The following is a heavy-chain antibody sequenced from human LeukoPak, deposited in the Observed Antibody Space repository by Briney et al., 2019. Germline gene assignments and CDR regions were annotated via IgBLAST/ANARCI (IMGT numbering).Heavy chain of an antibody. CDR1: GGPITTYY. D-gene: IGHD3-3*01. CDR2: ISGSGVI. V-gene: IGHV4-4*07. J-gene: IGHJ4*02. Sequence: SETLSLTCTVSGGPITTYYLSWIRQSAGMGLEWIGRISGSGVITYNPSLKSRVILSLDTSNNHFSLKLISVTAADTAVYYCARDIGALDDFWSGSHLDYWGQGTLVTVSS. CDR3: ARDIGALDDFWSGSHLDY.